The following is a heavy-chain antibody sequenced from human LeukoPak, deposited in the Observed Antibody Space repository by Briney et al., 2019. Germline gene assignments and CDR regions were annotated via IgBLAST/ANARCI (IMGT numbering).Heavy chain of an antibody. CDR3: ARDLNRDGYNYWRFDP. V-gene: IGHV1-46*01. CDR2: INPSGGST. CDR1: GYTFTSYY. J-gene: IGHJ5*02. D-gene: IGHD5-24*01. Sequence: GASVKVSCKASGYTFTSYYMHWVRQAPGQGLEWMGIINPSGGSTSYAQKFQGRVTMTRDTSTSTVYMELSSLRSEYTAVYYCARDLNRDGYNYWRFDPWGQGTLVTVSS.